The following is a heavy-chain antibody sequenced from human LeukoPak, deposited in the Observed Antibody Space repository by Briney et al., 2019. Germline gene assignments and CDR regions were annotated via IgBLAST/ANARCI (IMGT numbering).Heavy chain of an antibody. CDR2: IIPILGIA. J-gene: IGHJ6*02. D-gene: IGHD6-13*01. CDR1: GDTFTSYA. Sequence: ASVKVSCKSSGDTFTSYAISWVRHAPRQGLEWMGRIIPILGIANYAQKFQGRVTITADKSTSTAYMELSSLRSEDTAVYYCARRTKYSSSWYNYYYYGMDVWGQGTTVTVSS. V-gene: IGHV1-69*04. CDR3: ARRTKYSSSWYNYYYYGMDV.